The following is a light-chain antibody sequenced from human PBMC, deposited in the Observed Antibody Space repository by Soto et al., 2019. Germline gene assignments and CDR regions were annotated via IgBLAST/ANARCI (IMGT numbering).Light chain of an antibody. J-gene: IGKJ5*01. Sequence: DIQMTQSPSSLSASVGDRVTITCRASQGISNNLAWYQQKPGKVPKLLIYARSTLQSGVPSRFSGSGSGTDFTLTMSSLQPEDVATYYCQKYNSVPITFGQGTRLEIK. CDR1: QGISNN. CDR3: QKYNSVPIT. CDR2: ARS. V-gene: IGKV1-27*01.